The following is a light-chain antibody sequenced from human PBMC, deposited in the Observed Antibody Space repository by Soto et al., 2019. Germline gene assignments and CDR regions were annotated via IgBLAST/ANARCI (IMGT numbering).Light chain of an antibody. CDR3: GSYAATNTPYV. CDR1: GSDVGRFNY. J-gene: IGLJ1*01. Sequence: QSALTQPPSASGSPGQSVTISCTGTGSDVGRFNYVSWYQQHPGKAPKVMLYEVSKRPSGVPDRFSGSKSGNTAFLTVSGLQAEDEADYYCGSYAATNTPYVFGTGTKVTVL. V-gene: IGLV2-8*01. CDR2: EVS.